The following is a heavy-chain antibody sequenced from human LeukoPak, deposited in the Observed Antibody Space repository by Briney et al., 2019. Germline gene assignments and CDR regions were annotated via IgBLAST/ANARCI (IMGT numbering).Heavy chain of an antibody. CDR2: INTDGSST. CDR1: GFTFSSYW. J-gene: IGHJ4*02. Sequence: GGSLRLSCAASGFTFSSYWMHWVRQAPGKGLAWVSRINTDGSSTTYADSVKGRFTIFRDNARNTLYLQMNSLRADDTALYFCARGGRFGELSSSLWGQGTLVTVSS. D-gene: IGHD3-10*01. V-gene: IGHV3-74*01. CDR3: ARGGRFGELSSSL.